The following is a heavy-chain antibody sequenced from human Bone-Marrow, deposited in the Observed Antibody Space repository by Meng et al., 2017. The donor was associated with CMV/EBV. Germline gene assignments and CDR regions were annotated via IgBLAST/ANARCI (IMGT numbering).Heavy chain of an antibody. CDR2: IIPILGIA. CDR3: ARLAGARYCSSTSCPTDY. Sequence: SVKVSCKASGGTFNSYTISWVRQAPGQGLEWMGRIIPILGIANYAQKFQGRVTITEDNSKSKAYMELRSLRSEDTAVDYCARLAGARYCSSTSCPTDYWGQGTLVTVSS. D-gene: IGHD2-2*01. J-gene: IGHJ4*02. CDR1: GGTFNSYT. V-gene: IGHV1-69*02.